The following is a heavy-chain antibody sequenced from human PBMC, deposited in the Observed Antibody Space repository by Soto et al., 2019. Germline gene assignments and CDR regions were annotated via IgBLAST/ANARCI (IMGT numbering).Heavy chain of an antibody. CDR2: TGNSGGP. Sequence: VQLGESGGGLVHSGGSLRFSCAASGFVLSEYDMHWVRHRTGGPREWLASTGNSGGPTYAASVKGRFTISRENANNFLYLQMTSLGAGDTAIYYCARDRKTSGWDGMDVWGRGPAVTVS. CDR3: ARDRKTSGWDGMDV. D-gene: IGHD6-19*01. J-gene: IGHJ6*02. CDR1: GFVLSEYD. V-gene: IGHV3-13*05.